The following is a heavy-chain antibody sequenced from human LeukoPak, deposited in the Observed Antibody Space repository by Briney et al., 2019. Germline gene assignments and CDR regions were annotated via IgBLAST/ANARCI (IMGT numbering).Heavy chain of an antibody. Sequence: SETLSLTCTVSSGSISSYYWSWIRQPPGKGLEWIGYIYYSGSTNYNPSLKSRVTISVDTSKNQFSLKLSSVTAADTAVYYCARDSGYGYSYGPLDYYGMDVWGQGTTVTVSS. D-gene: IGHD5-18*01. CDR3: ARDSGYGYSYGPLDYYGMDV. V-gene: IGHV4-59*01. CDR1: SGSISSYY. J-gene: IGHJ6*02. CDR2: IYYSGST.